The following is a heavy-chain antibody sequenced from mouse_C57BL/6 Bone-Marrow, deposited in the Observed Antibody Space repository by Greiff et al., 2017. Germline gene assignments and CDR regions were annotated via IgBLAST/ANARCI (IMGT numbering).Heavy chain of an antibody. Sequence: VQLQQPGAELVKPGASVKLSCKASGYTFTSYWMHWVKQRPGQGLEWIGMIHPNSGSTNYNKKFKSKATLTVDKSSSTAYMQRSSLTSEDSAVYYCARPQYYGSSLDYWGQGTTLTVS. CDR2: IHPNSGST. D-gene: IGHD1-1*01. CDR1: GYTFTSYW. V-gene: IGHV1-64*01. CDR3: ARPQYYGSSLDY. J-gene: IGHJ2*01.